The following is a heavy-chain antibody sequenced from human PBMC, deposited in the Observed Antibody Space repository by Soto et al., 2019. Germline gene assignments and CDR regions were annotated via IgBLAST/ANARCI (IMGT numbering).Heavy chain of an antibody. Sequence: ASVKVSCKASGYTSTSYYMHWVRQAPGQGLEWMGIINPSGGSTSYAQKFQGRVTMTRDTSTSTVYMELSSLRSEDTAVYYCAGALPGGNGMDVWGQGTTVTVSS. V-gene: IGHV1-46*01. CDR2: INPSGGST. CDR3: AGALPGGNGMDV. J-gene: IGHJ6*02. CDR1: GYTSTSYY. D-gene: IGHD3-10*01.